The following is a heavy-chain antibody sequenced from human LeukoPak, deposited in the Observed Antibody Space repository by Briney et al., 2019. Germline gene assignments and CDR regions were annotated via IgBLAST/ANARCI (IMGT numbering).Heavy chain of an antibody. CDR3: ARDIGGYNSGFDY. Sequence: PSETLSLTCTVSGGSISSYYWSWIRQPPGKGLEWIGYIYNSGSTNYNPSLKSRVTISVDTSKNQFSLKLSSVTAADTAVYYCARDIGGYNSGFDYWGQGTLVTVSS. V-gene: IGHV4-59*01. CDR2: IYNSGST. D-gene: IGHD5-24*01. CDR1: GGSISSYY. J-gene: IGHJ4*02.